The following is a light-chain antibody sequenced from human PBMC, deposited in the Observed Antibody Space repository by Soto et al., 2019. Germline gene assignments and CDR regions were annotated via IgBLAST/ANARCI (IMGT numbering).Light chain of an antibody. Sequence: DIQVIQSPSSLSASVGDRVTITCRAKMRISNYLNWYQQKPGKAPKLLISGASTLQSGVPSRFSGSGSGADFTLTISSLQPDVSATYYCQQSHSTPLTFGGGTKLEIK. V-gene: IGKV1-39*01. J-gene: IGKJ4*01. CDR2: GAS. CDR3: QQSHSTPLT. CDR1: MRISNY.